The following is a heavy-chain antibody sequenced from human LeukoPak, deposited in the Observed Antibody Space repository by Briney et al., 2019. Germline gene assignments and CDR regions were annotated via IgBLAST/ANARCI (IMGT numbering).Heavy chain of an antibody. J-gene: IGHJ4*02. CDR3: ARDLPAALD. V-gene: IGHV3-21*01. CDR1: GFTFSLYS. CDR2: ISRDSGDT. D-gene: IGHD2-2*01. Sequence: GGSLRLSCVASGFTFSLYSMSWVRQAPGKGLEWVSFISRDSGDTYHTDSVKGRFTISRDNAKNTKYLQMNSLRVEDTAVYYCARDLPAALDWGQGTVVTVSS.